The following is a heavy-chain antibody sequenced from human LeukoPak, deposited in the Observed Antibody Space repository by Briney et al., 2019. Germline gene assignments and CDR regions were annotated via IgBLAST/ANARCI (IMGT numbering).Heavy chain of an antibody. V-gene: IGHV4-30-2*05. J-gene: IGHJ4*02. CDR1: GGSISSGGYS. D-gene: IGHD1-26*01. CDR2: IYHSGST. CDR3: ARATLWAANAD. Sequence: SETLSLTCAVSGGSISSGGYSWSWIRQPPGKGLEWIGYIYHSGSTDYNPSLKSRVTISVDTSKNQFSLKLSSVTAADTAVYYCARATLWAANADWGQGTLVTVSS.